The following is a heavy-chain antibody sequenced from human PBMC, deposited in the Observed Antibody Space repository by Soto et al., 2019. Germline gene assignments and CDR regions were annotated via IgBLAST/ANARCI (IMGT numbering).Heavy chain of an antibody. CDR1: GFTFSDYY. V-gene: IGHV3-11*01. D-gene: IGHD2-2*01. CDR2: ISSSGSTI. Sequence: QVQLVESGGGLVKPGGSLRLSCAASGFTFSDYYMSWIRQAPGKGLEWVSYISSSGSTIYYADSVKGRFTISRDNAKNSLYLQMNSRRAEDTAVYYCASTSGYCSSTSCYSSRLSYFDYWGQGTLVTVSS. J-gene: IGHJ4*02. CDR3: ASTSGYCSSTSCYSSRLSYFDY.